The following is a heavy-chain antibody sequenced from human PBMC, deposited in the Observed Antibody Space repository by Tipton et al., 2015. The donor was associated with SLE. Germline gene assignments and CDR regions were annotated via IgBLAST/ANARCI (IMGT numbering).Heavy chain of an antibody. CDR3: ARDGRGSVLMVYPLDY. D-gene: IGHD2-8*01. V-gene: IGHV3-30-3*01. CDR2: ISYDGSNK. J-gene: IGHJ4*02. Sequence: SLRLSCAASGFTFSSYAMHWVRQAPGKGLEWVAVISYDGSNKYYADSVKGRFTISRDNSKNTLYLQMNSLRAEDTAVYYCARDGRGSVLMVYPLDYWGQGPLITGSS. CDR1: GFTFSSYA.